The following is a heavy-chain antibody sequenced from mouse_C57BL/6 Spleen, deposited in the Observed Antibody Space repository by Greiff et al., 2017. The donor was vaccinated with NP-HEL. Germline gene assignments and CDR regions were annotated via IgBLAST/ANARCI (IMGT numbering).Heavy chain of an antibody. D-gene: IGHD4-1*01. CDR1: GYTFTDYE. CDR3: TTGAGTPLDY. V-gene: IGHV1-15*01. Sequence: QVQLQQSGAELVRPGASVTLSCKASGYTFTDYEMHWVKQTPVHGLEWIGAIDPETGGTAYNQKFKGKAILTADKSSSTAYMELRSLTSEDSAVYYCTTGAGTPLDYWGQGTTLTVSS. CDR2: IDPETGGT. J-gene: IGHJ2*01.